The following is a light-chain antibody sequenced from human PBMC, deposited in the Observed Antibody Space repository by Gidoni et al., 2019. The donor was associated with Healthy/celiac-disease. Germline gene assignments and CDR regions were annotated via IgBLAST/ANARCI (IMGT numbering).Light chain of an antibody. Sequence: EIVLTQSPATLSLSPGERATLSCRASQSISNYLAWYQQKPGQTPRLLIYDASNRATDIPARFSGSASGADFTLTISSLEPEDFAVYYCQQRAYWPLTFGQGTRVEI. V-gene: IGKV3-11*01. CDR1: QSISNY. J-gene: IGKJ1*01. CDR2: DAS. CDR3: QQRAYWPLT.